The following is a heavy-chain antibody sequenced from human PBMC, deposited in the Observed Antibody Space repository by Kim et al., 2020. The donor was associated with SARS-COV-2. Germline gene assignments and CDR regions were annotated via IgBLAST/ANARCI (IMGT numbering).Heavy chain of an antibody. CDR1: GFTFSDYY. D-gene: IGHD2-15*01. V-gene: IGHV3-11*06. CDR2: ISSSSSYT. Sequence: GGSLRLSCAASGFTFSDYYMSWIRQAPGKGLEWVSYISSSSSYTNYADSVKGRFTISRDNAKNSLYLQMNSLRAEDTAVYYCARVGCSGGSCYVSNAFDIWGQGTMVTVSS. J-gene: IGHJ3*02. CDR3: ARVGCSGGSCYVSNAFDI.